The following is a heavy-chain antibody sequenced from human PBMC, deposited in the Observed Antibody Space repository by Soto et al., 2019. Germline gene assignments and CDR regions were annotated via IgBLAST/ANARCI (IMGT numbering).Heavy chain of an antibody. V-gene: IGHV4-34*01. CDR1: GGTFTDYY. Sequence: SETLSLTCAVYGGTFTDYYWSWIRQPPGKGLEWIGEINHSGSTNYNPSLKSRVTISVDTSKNQFSLKLSSVTAADTAVYYCARDYGYSYGAYYYYYGMDVWGQGTTVTVSS. CDR3: ARDYGYSYGAYYYYYGMDV. J-gene: IGHJ6*02. CDR2: INHSGST. D-gene: IGHD5-18*01.